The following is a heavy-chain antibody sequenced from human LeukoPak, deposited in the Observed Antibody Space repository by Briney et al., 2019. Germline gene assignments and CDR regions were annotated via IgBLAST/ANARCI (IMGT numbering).Heavy chain of an antibody. CDR3: ARLSTGGAYYYYYMDV. CDR1: GGTFSSYA. D-gene: IGHD2/OR15-2a*01. V-gene: IGHV1-69*05. CDR2: IIPIFGTA. J-gene: IGHJ6*03. Sequence: ASVKVSCKASGGTFSSYAISWVRQAPGQGLEWMGGIIPIFGTANYAQKFQGRVTITTDESTSTAYMELSSLRSEDTAVYYCARLSTGGAYYYYYMDVWGKGTTVTVPS.